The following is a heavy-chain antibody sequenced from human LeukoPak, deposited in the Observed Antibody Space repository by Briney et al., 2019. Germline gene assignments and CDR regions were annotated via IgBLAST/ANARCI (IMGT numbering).Heavy chain of an antibody. CDR1: GDPLTSAGYY. Sequence: SETMSLTCTVSGDPLTSAGYYWTWVRPYPGRGLEWIGYIYNAGSTYYIPSLKSRVTTSLDKPQNQLSLRLISVTAADRAVYYCARVVAATIYQFDHWGQGTLVTVSS. CDR2: IYNAGST. D-gene: IGHD2-15*01. CDR3: ARVVAATIYQFDH. J-gene: IGHJ4*02. V-gene: IGHV4-31*03.